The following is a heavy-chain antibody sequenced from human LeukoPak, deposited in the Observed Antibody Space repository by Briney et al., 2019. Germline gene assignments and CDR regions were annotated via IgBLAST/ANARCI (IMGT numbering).Heavy chain of an antibody. CDR1: GFTFSSYA. Sequence: PGRSLRLSCAASGFTFSSYAMHWVRQAPGKGLEWVAVISYDGSNKYYADSVKGRFTISRDNSQNTLYLEMISLRTDDTAVYYCAREKSTALFDYWGQGTLVTVSS. V-gene: IGHV3-30-3*01. J-gene: IGHJ4*02. CDR3: AREKSTALFDY. CDR2: ISYDGSNK.